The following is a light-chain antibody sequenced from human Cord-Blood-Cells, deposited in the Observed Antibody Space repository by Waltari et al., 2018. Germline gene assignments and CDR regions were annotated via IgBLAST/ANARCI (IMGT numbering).Light chain of an antibody. CDR1: SSDGGCYNY. V-gene: IGLV2-14*01. Sequence: QSALTQPASVSGSPGQPITISCTGTSSDGGCYNYVSWYQQHPGKAPTLMIYDVSNRPSGVSNRFSGSKSGNTASLTISGLQAEDEADYYCSSYTSSSTLGVFGGGTKLTVL. CDR3: SSYTSSSTLGV. J-gene: IGLJ2*01. CDR2: DVS.